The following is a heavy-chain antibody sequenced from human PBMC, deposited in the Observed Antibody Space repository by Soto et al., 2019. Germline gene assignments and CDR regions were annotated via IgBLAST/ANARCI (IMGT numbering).Heavy chain of an antibody. Sequence: ASETLSLTCTVSGGSISSGGYYWSWIRQHPGKGLEWIGYIYYSGSTYYNPSLKSRVTISVDTSKNQFSLKLSSVTAADTAVYYCAREGPGQITYYDFWSGYHSYYFDYWGQGTLVTVSS. J-gene: IGHJ4*02. V-gene: IGHV4-31*03. CDR3: AREGPGQITYYDFWSGYHSYYFDY. CDR2: IYYSGST. D-gene: IGHD3-3*01. CDR1: GGSISSGGYY.